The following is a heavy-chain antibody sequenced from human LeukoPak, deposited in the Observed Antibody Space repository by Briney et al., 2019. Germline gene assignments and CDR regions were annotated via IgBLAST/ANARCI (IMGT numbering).Heavy chain of an antibody. D-gene: IGHD6-6*01. CDR1: GFTFSNYT. J-gene: IGHJ4*02. CDR2: ISGSGGST. CDR3: ARGLYSSSP. V-gene: IGHV3-23*01. Sequence: GGSLRLSCAASGFTFSNYTMSWVRQAPGKGLEWVSAISGSGGSTYYADSVKGRFTISRDNSKNTLYLQMNSLRFEDAAVYYCARGLYSSSPWGQGPLVTVSS.